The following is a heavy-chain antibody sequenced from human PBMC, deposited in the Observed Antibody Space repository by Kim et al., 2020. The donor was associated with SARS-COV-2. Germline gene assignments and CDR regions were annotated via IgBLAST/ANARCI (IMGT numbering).Heavy chain of an antibody. Sequence: GGSLRLSCAASGFTFGDYAMHWVRQVPGKGLEWVSLISWDGGTTYYADSVKGRFTISRDKSKNSLYLQMNSLRPEDTALYYCAKDIETTPRYYFDHWGQGTLVTVSS. CDR3: AKDIETTPRYYFDH. V-gene: IGHV3-43D*03. CDR1: GFTFGDYA. D-gene: IGHD4-17*01. CDR2: ISWDGGTT. J-gene: IGHJ4*02.